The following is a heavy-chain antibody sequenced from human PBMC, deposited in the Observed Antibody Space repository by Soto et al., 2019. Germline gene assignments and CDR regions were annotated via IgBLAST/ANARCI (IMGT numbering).Heavy chain of an antibody. Sequence: GGSLRFPWAACGLSFWDYYMSWIRKTPGQGLEWVSYISSSGSTIYYAASVKGRFTISRDNAKNSLYLQMNSLRAEDTAVYYCAGAYCGRNCYSYQFDYWGQGPLGTVSS. CDR2: ISSSGSTI. CDR1: GLSFWDYY. V-gene: IGHV3-11*01. D-gene: IGHD2-21*02. J-gene: IGHJ4*02. CDR3: AGAYCGRNCYSYQFDY.